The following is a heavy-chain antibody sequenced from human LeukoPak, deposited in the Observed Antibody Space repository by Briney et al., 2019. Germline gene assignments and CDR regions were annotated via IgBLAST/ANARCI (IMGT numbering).Heavy chain of an antibody. CDR2: ISYDGSNK. CDR1: GFTFSSYA. J-gene: IGHJ6*02. V-gene: IGHV3-30-3*01. CDR3: ARAIYGMDV. Sequence: GGSLRLSCAASGFTFSSYAMHWVRQAPSKGLEWVAVISYDGSNKYYADSVKGRFTISRDNSKNTLYLQMNSLRAEDTAVYYCARAIYGMDVWGQGTTVTVSS.